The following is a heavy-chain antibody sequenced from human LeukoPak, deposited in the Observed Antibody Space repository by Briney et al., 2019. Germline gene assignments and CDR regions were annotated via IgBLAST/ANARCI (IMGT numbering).Heavy chain of an antibody. CDR3: ARDPIVVVPAVGMDV. CDR2: ISYDGSNK. CDR1: GFTFSSYA. D-gene: IGHD2-2*01. Sequence: PGRSLRLSCAASGFTFSSYAMHWVRQAPGKGLEWVAVISYDGSNKYYADSVKGRFTISRDNSKNTLYLQMNSLRAEDTAVYYCARDPIVVVPAVGMDVWGQGTTVTVSS. J-gene: IGHJ6*02. V-gene: IGHV3-30*04.